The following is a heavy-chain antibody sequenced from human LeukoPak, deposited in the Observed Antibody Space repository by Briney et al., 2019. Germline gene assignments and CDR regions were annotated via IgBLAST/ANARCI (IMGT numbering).Heavy chain of an antibody. Sequence: GGSLRLSCAASGFPFSSYGMSWIRQGPVKGLEWVSSISASGDVIFLVDSVKGRFIVSRDNSQNTLSLQMNSLRVEDTAIYYCVGSGNSAHWGQGTLVTVSS. CDR1: GFPFSSYG. CDR3: VGSGNSAH. CDR2: ISASGDVI. D-gene: IGHD1-7*01. V-gene: IGHV3-23*01. J-gene: IGHJ4*02.